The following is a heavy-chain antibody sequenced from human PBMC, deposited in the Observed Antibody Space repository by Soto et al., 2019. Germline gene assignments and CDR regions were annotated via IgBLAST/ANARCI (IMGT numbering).Heavy chain of an antibody. J-gene: IGHJ4*02. CDR1: GFTFDDYT. CDR3: AKDMSGTHSSSWFDY. D-gene: IGHD6-13*01. CDR2: ISWDGGST. Sequence: EVQLVESGGVVVQPGGSLRLSCAASGFTFDDYTMHWVRQAPGKGLEWVSLISWDGGSTYYADSVKGRFTISRDNSKNFLYLQMNSLRTEDTALYYFAKDMSGTHSSSWFDYWGQGTLVTVSS. V-gene: IGHV3-43*01.